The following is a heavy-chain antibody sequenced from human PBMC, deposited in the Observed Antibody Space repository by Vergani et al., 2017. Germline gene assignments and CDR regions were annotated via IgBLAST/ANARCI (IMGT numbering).Heavy chain of an antibody. CDR2: IHYSENT. Sequence: QVQLQESGPGLVKSSETLSLTCSVSFDSIRNLYCNWIRQPPGKGLEWIGSIHYSENTNYNPSLTTRVTISVDTSKNQFSLTLTSVTAADTAVYYCASDTHSGQRADRWGQGILGTVTS. V-gene: IGHV4-59*11. CDR3: ASDTHSGQRADR. D-gene: IGHD6-19*01. J-gene: IGHJ5*02. CDR1: FDSIRNLY.